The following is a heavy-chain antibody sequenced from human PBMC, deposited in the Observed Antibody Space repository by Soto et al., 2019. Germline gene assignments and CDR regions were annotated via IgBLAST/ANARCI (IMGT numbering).Heavy chain of an antibody. CDR3: ARGWGYDSTDYYYAY. CDR2: IIPLFGTA. CDR1: GGSFNRHT. D-gene: IGHD3-22*01. V-gene: IGHV1-69*01. J-gene: IGHJ4*02. Sequence: QVQLVQSGAEVRKPGSSVRVSCKASGGSFNRHTISWVRQAPGQGLEWMGGIIPLFGTANHAQKFQGRVTIIADESTRKVYMELSSLRSDDTAIYYCARGWGYDSTDYYYAYWGQGTLVIVSS.